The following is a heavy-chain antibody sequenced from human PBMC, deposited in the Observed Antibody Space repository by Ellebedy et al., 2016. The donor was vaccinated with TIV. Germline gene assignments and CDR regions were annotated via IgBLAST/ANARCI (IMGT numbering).Heavy chain of an antibody. CDR2: MHGSVRGI. Sequence: GESLKISCEASGFTFSAFAMGWVRQTPGKGLEWVSGMHGSVRGISYSDSVEGRFIISRDNSKKTLYLQMNSLRAEDTAVYYCAKDEPGAADYSGPFDYWGQGTLVTVSS. CDR3: AKDEPGAADYSGPFDY. D-gene: IGHD2-15*01. CDR1: GFTFSAFA. J-gene: IGHJ4*02. V-gene: IGHV3-23*01.